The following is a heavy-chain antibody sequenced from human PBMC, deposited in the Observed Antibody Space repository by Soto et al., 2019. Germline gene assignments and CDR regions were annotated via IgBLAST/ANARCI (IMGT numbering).Heavy chain of an antibody. Sequence: GSSLGLSCAASGFTFSSYSLNWVRQAPGKGLEWVSSISSSSSYIYYADSVKGRFTISRDNAKNSLYLQMNSLRAEDTAVYYCARDRGATYAFDIWGQGTMVTVSS. V-gene: IGHV3-21*01. CDR3: ARDRGATYAFDI. CDR2: ISSSSSYI. D-gene: IGHD1-26*01. J-gene: IGHJ3*02. CDR1: GFTFSSYS.